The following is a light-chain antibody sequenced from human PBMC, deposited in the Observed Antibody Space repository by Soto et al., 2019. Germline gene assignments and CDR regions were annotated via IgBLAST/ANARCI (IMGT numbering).Light chain of an antibody. J-gene: IGKJ1*01. CDR1: QSVSSF. CDR3: QQYGSSPPRT. V-gene: IGKV3-20*01. Sequence: EIVLTQSPATLSLSPGERATLSCRASQSVSSFLAWYQQKPGQAPRLLIYGASTRATDVPDRFSGSGSGADFTLSISRLEPEDFAVYYCQQYGSSPPRTFGQGTKVDTK. CDR2: GAS.